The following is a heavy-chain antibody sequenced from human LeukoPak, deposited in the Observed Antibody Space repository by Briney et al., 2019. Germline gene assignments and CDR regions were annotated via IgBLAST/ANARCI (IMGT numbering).Heavy chain of an antibody. J-gene: IGHJ4*02. CDR1: GGSISSYY. CDR3: AGHGYSSGWYPPFDY. Sequence: SETLSLTCTVSGGSISSYYWSWIRQPPGKGLEWIGYIYYSGSTNYNPSLKSRVTISVDTSKNQFSLKLSSVTAADTAVYYCAGHGYSSGWYPPFDYWGQGTLVTVSS. CDR2: IYYSGST. D-gene: IGHD6-19*01. V-gene: IGHV4-59*08.